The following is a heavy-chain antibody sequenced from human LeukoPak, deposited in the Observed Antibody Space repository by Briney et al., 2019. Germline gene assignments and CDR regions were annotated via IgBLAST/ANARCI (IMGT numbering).Heavy chain of an antibody. V-gene: IGHV4-39*01. CDR3: ARHEYSGSYYGLSWFDP. Sequence: PSETLSLTCTVSGGSVSSSGYYWGWIRQPPGKGLEWIASIYYSGSTYYNPSLKSRVTISVDTSKNQLSLKLSSLTAADTAVYYCARHEYSGSYYGLSWFDPWGQGTLVTVSS. D-gene: IGHD1-26*01. J-gene: IGHJ5*02. CDR1: GGSVSSSGYY. CDR2: IYYSGST.